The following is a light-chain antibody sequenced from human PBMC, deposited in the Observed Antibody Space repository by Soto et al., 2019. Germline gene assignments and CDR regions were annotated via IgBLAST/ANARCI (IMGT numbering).Light chain of an antibody. CDR2: EVT. V-gene: IGLV2-14*01. CDR1: SSDIGAYDY. J-gene: IGLJ1*01. Sequence: LTQPDSVSGSPGQSITISCTGTSSDIGAYDYVSWYQQYPGRVPKLLIHEVTNRPSGVSDRFSGSKSGNTASLTISGLQTEDEADYYCSSHAGSSAFYVFGTGTKVTVL. CDR3: SSHAGSSAFYV.